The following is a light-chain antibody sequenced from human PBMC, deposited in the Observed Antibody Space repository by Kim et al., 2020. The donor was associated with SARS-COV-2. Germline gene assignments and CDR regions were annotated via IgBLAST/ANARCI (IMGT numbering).Light chain of an antibody. J-gene: IGLJ1*01. CDR2: SDR. V-gene: IGLV3-21*04. CDR1: NIETKS. Sequence: APGKTASITGGGNNIETKSVPWYQQKPGQAPVLVIHSDRDRPSGIPERFSASNSGDTATLTISRVEAGDEAGYYCQVWDIDSDTYVFGAGTKVTVL. CDR3: QVWDIDSDTYV.